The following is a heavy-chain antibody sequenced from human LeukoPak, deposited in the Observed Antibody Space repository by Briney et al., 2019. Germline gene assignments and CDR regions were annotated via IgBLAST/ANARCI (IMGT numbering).Heavy chain of an antibody. V-gene: IGHV3-30*14. J-gene: IGHJ3*02. CDR2: TSDDGSAK. CDR1: GFTFSSYA. Sequence: GGSLRLSCAASGFTFSSYAMHWVRQAPGKGLQWLALTSDDGSAKYYADSVEGRFTISRDDSKNTLYLQMKSLRAEDTAVYYCARDRIELGGGTFDIWGQGTRVTVSS. D-gene: IGHD5-18*01. CDR3: ARDRIELGGGTFDI.